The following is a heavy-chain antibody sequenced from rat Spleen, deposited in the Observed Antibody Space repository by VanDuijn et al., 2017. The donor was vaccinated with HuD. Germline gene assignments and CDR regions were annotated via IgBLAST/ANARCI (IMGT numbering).Heavy chain of an antibody. D-gene: IGHD1-11*01. V-gene: IGHV5-25*01. CDR2: ISNKGSIT. J-gene: IGHJ4*01. CDR3: ARQGLTTEGSGSRYYYVMDA. Sequence: EVQLVESGGGLVQPGRSMKLSCAASGFTFSNYDMAWVRQAPTKGLEWVASISNKGSITYYRDSVKGRFTISRDNAKSTLYLEMDSLRSEDTATFYCARQGLTTEGSGSRYYYVMDAWGQGASVTVSS. CDR1: GFTFSNYD.